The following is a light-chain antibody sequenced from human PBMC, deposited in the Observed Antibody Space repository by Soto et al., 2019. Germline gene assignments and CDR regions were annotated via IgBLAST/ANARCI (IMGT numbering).Light chain of an antibody. CDR2: EVS. J-gene: IGLJ7*01. Sequence: QSALTQPASVSGSPGQSITISCTGSSSDVGGYNHVSWYQQHPGKAPKLMIYEVSNRPSGVSNRFSGSKSGNTASLTISGLQAEDEADYYCSSYTSSSLFVFGTGTQLTVL. V-gene: IGLV2-14*01. CDR3: SSYTSSSLFV. CDR1: SSDVGGYNH.